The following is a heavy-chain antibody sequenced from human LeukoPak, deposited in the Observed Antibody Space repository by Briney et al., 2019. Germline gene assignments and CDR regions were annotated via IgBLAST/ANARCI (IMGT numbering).Heavy chain of an antibody. Sequence: PSETLSLICSVSGASISGYYWSWIRQPPGKGLEWIGEINHSGSTNYNPSLKSRVTISVDTSKNQFSLKLSSVTAADTAVYYCARVTVGIVSTSHHDRYYGMDVWGQGTTVTVSS. D-gene: IGHD2-2*01. CDR3: ARVTVGIVSTSHHDRYYGMDV. J-gene: IGHJ6*02. CDR2: INHSGST. V-gene: IGHV4-34*01. CDR1: GASISGYY.